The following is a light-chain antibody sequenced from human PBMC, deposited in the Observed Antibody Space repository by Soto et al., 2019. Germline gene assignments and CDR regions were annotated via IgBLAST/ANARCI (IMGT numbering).Light chain of an antibody. CDR2: GAS. CDR1: QSVSSSNY. CDR3: QQYGPSPPIT. Sequence: EIVLTQSPDTLSLSPGERATLSCRASQSVSSSNYLAWYQQKPGQSPRLLIYGASTRATDIPDRFSGSGSGTDFTLTISRLEPEGFAVYYCQQYGPSPPITFGQGTRLEIK. J-gene: IGKJ5*01. V-gene: IGKV3-20*01.